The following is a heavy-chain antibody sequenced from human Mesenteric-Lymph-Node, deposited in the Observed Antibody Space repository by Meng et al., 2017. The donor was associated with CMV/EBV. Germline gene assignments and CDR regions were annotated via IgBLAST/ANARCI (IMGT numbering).Heavy chain of an antibody. D-gene: IGHD1-26*01. CDR1: GDSVSSNSAA. J-gene: IGHJ4*02. CDR2: TYYKSKWYN. CDR3: ARDRFFMEVGYYFDY. Sequence: LRLSCAISGDSVSSNSAAWNWIRQSPSRGLEWLGRTYYKSKWYNDYAVSVKSRITINPDTSKNQFSLQLNSVTPEDTAVYYCARDRFFMEVGYYFDYWGQGTLVTVSS. V-gene: IGHV6-1*01.